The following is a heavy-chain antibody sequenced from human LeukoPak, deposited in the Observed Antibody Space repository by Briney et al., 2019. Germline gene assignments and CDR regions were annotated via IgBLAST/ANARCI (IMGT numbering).Heavy chain of an antibody. J-gene: IGHJ3*02. CDR2: IIPIFGTA. CDR1: GGTFSSYA. CDR3: AAEVSSSHAFDI. Sequence: SVKVSCKASGGTFSSYAISWVRQAPGQGLEWMGGIIPIFGTANYAQKFQGRVTITADESTSTAYMELSSLRSEDTAVYYCAAEVSSSHAFDIWGQGTMVTVSS. D-gene: IGHD6-6*01. V-gene: IGHV1-69*13.